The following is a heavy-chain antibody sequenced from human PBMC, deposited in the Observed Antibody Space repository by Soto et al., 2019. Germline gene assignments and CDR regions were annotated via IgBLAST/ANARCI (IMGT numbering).Heavy chain of an antibody. Sequence: PGGSLRLSCAASGFTFSSYSMNWFRQAPGKGLEWVSSISSSSSYIYYADSVKGRFTISRDNAKNSLYLQMNSLRAEDTAVYYCARDFSPCDDFWSGYDPSGGDEWGQGTMGNGSS. CDR3: ARDFSPCDDFWSGYDPSGGDE. J-gene: IGHJ4*02. D-gene: IGHD3-3*01. CDR2: ISSSSSYI. CDR1: GFTFSSYS. V-gene: IGHV3-21*01.